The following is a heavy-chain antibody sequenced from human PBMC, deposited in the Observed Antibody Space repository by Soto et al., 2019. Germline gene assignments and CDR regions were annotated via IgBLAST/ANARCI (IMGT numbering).Heavy chain of an antibody. CDR2: INSGGSST. CDR3: APNWFDP. V-gene: IGHV3-74*01. J-gene: IGHJ5*02. Sequence: EVQLVESGGGLVQPGGSLRLSCAASGFTFSSNWMHWVRQAPGKRLQWVSRINSGGSSTNYADSVKGRFTISRDNAKNTLYLQMSSLRAEDTAVYYCAPNWFDPWGQGTLVTVSS. CDR1: GFTFSSNW.